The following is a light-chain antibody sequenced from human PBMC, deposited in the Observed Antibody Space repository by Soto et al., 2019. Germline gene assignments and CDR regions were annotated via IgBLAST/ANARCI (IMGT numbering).Light chain of an antibody. V-gene: IGLV2-23*01. CDR1: SNDIGGYNL. CDR2: EGT. J-gene: IGLJ1*01. CDR3: CSYASSSSDV. Sequence: QSALTQPASVSGSPGQSITISCAGTSNDIGGYNLVSWYQQHTAKAPKLLIYEGTQRPSGVSSRFSGSKSGNTASLTISGLQAEDEADYYCCSYASSSSDVFGTGTKLTVL.